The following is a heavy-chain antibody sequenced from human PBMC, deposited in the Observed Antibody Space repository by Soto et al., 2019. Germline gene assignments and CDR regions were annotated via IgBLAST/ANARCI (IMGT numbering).Heavy chain of an antibody. CDR3: ARVGLRYQNGMDV. D-gene: IGHD3-9*01. Sequence: ASETLSLTCTVSGGSISSGDYYWSWIRQPPGKGLEWIGYIYYSGSTYYNPSLKSRVTISVDTSKNQFSLKLSSVTAADTAVYYCARVGLRYQNGMDVWGQGTTVTVSS. CDR1: GGSISSGDYY. V-gene: IGHV4-30-4*01. CDR2: IYYSGST. J-gene: IGHJ6*02.